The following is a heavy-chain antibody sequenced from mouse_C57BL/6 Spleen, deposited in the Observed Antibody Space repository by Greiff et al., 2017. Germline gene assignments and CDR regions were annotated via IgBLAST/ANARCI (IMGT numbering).Heavy chain of an antibody. D-gene: IGHD1-1*01. Sequence: EVKLVESGGGLVKPGGSLKLSCAASGFTFSSYAMSWVRQTPEKRLEWVATISDGGSYTYYPDNVKGRFTISRDNAKNNLYLQMSHLKSEDTAMYYCARDNSPITTVVATDFDYWGQGTTLTVSS. CDR1: GFTFSSYA. CDR3: ARDNSPITTVVATDFDY. J-gene: IGHJ2*01. CDR2: ISDGGSYT. V-gene: IGHV5-4*01.